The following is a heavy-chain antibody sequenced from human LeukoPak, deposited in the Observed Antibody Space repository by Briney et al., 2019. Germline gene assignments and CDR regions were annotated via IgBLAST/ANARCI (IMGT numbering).Heavy chain of an antibody. CDR1: GFTFRNYV. D-gene: IGHD3-16*01. CDR3: ARSLGETTFDW. Sequence: GGSLRLSCAASGFTFRNYVIHWVRQAPGKGLEWVAVTSSDLNVKLYADSVKGRFAISRDNSKNVVYLQMDSLRAEDTAFYYCARSLGETTFDWWGQGTLVTVPS. CDR2: TSSDLNVK. V-gene: IGHV3-30*09. J-gene: IGHJ4*02.